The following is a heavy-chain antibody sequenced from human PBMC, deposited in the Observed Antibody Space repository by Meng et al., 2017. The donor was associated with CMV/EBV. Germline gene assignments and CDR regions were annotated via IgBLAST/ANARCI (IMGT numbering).Heavy chain of an antibody. J-gene: IGHJ4*02. V-gene: IGHV3-30-3*01. CDR3: ARGDYFDY. Sequence: QVELGGSGGGVGQPGRSLRLSCAASGFTFSSYAMHWVRQAPGKGLEWVAVISYDGSNKYYADSVKGRFTISRDNSKNTLYLQMNSLRAEDTAVYYCARGDYFDYWGQGTLVTVSS. CDR2: ISYDGSNK. CDR1: GFTFSSYA.